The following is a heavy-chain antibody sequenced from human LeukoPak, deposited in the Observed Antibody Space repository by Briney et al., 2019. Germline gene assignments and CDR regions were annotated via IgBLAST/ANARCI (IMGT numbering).Heavy chain of an antibody. V-gene: IGHV1-69*04. J-gene: IGHJ6*03. Sequence: ASVKVSCKASGGTFSSYTISWVRQAPGQGLEWMGRIIPILVIAKYAQKFQGRVTITADKSPSTASMALRSLRSEDTAVYYCAREYCGGDCYPYYYYYYMDVWGKGTTVTVSS. CDR1: GGTFSSYT. CDR2: IIPILVIA. D-gene: IGHD2-21*01. CDR3: AREYCGGDCYPYYYYYYMDV.